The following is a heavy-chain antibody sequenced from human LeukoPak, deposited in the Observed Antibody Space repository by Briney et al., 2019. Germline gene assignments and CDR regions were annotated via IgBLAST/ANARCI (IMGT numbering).Heavy chain of an antibody. CDR1: GGPFSGSN. J-gene: IGHJ4*02. CDR2: IYNSGST. CDR3: VRAYDY. V-gene: IGHV4-34*01. Sequence: SETLSLTCAVYGGPFSGSNWSWIRQPPRKGLEWIGEIYNSGSTIYNPSLKSRVTISVDTSKNQFSLNLISVTAADTAVYYCVRAYDYWGQGTLVTVSS.